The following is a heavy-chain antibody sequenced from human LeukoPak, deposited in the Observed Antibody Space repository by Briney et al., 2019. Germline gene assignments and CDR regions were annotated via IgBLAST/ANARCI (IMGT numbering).Heavy chain of an antibody. CDR3: ARDPSTVVVSPFDY. CDR1: GGSISSSSYY. D-gene: IGHD3-22*01. V-gene: IGHV4-39*07. Sequence: SETLSLTCTVSGGSISSSSYYWGWIRQPPGKGLEWIGSIYYSGSTYYNPSLKSRVTISVDTSKNQFSLKLSSVTAADTVVYYCARDPSTVVVSPFDYWGQGTLVTVSS. CDR2: IYYSGST. J-gene: IGHJ4*02.